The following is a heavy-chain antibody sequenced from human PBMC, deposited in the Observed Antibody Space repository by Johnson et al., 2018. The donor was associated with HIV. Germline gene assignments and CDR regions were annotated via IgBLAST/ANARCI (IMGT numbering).Heavy chain of an antibody. J-gene: IGHJ3*02. V-gene: IGHV3-NL1*01. CDR3: ARGGVVHDGFDI. CDR1: GFSFDDYA. D-gene: IGHD2-8*01. CDR2: LYSDGGT. Sequence: QVQLVESGGGVVRPGGSLRISCVASGFSFDDYAMHWVRQPPGKGLEWVSVLYSDGGTYYADSVQGRFTSSRDNSKNTLYLQMNTLRAEDTAVYYCARGGVVHDGFDIRGLGTMVTVSS.